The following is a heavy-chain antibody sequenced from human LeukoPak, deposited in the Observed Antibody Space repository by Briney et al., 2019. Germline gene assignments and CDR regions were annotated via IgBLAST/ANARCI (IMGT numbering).Heavy chain of an antibody. D-gene: IGHD6-19*01. V-gene: IGHV3-23*01. CDR2: ISGSGGST. Sequence: GGSLRLSCAASGFTFSSYAMSWVREAPGKGLDWVSAISGSGGSTYYADSVKGRFTISRDNSKNTLYLQMNCLRAEDTAVYYCAKLTRGWSFDYWGQGTLVTVSS. CDR3: AKLTRGWSFDY. CDR1: GFTFSSYA. J-gene: IGHJ4*02.